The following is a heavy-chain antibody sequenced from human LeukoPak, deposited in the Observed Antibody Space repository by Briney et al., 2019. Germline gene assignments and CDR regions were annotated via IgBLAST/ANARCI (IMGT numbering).Heavy chain of an antibody. D-gene: IGHD1-1*01. CDR1: GGTFSSYA. CDR3: AFWNDVKGLSPNWFDP. Sequence: GASVKVSCKASGGTFSSYAISWVRQAPGQGLEWMGGIIPIFGTANYAQKFQGRVTITTDESTSTAYMELSSLRSEDTAVYYCAFWNDVKGLSPNWFDPWGQGTLVTVSS. CDR2: IIPIFGTA. V-gene: IGHV1-69*05. J-gene: IGHJ5*02.